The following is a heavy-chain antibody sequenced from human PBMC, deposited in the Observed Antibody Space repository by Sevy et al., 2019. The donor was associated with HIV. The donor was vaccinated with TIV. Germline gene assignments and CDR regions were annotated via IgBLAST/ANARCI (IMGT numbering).Heavy chain of an antibody. CDR3: AKAVVFGGVAATPSFDY. Sequence: GGSLRLSCAASGFTFSSYGMHWVRQAPGKGLEWVAVISYDGSNKYYADSVKGRFTISRDNSKNTLYLQMNSLRAEDTAVYYCAKAVVFGGVAATPSFDYWGQGTLVTVSS. V-gene: IGHV3-30*18. D-gene: IGHD3-16*01. CDR1: GFTFSSYG. CDR2: ISYDGSNK. J-gene: IGHJ4*02.